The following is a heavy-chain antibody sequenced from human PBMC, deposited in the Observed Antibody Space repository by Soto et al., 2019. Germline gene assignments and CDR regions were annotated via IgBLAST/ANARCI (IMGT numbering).Heavy chain of an antibody. Sequence: GASVKVSCKASEYTFTSYAMNWVRQAPGQGLEWMGWTNTNTGNPTYAQGFTGRFVFSLDTSVSTAYLQICSLKAEDTAVYYCAREGYDILTGYSDAFDIWGQGTMVTVSS. V-gene: IGHV7-4-1*01. CDR2: TNTNTGNP. J-gene: IGHJ3*02. CDR1: EYTFTSYA. D-gene: IGHD3-9*01. CDR3: AREGYDILTGYSDAFDI.